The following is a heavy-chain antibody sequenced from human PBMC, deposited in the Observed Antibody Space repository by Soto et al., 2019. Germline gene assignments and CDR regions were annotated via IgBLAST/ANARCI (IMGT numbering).Heavy chain of an antibody. CDR3: AKDLDFYRYSYALDV. CDR2: ISYDGSNK. V-gene: IGHV3-30*18. CDR1: GFTFSSYG. D-gene: IGHD3-3*01. J-gene: IGHJ6*02. Sequence: QVHLVESGGGVVQPGRSLRLSCAASGFTFSSYGMHWVRQAPGKGLEWVAVISYDGSNKYYADSVKGRFTISRDNSKNTLYLQMNSLRAEDTAVYCCAKDLDFYRYSYALDVWGQGTTVTVSS.